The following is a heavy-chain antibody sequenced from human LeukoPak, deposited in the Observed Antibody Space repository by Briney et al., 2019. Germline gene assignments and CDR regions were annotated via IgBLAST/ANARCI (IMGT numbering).Heavy chain of an antibody. CDR1: GYTFTSYA. Sequence: ASVKVSCKTSGYTFTSYAMNWVRQAPGQGLECMGWINTNTGNPTYAQGFTGRFVFSLDTSVSTAYLQISSLKAEDTAVYYCARFYSGSYSYFDYWGQGTLVTVSS. J-gene: IGHJ4*02. CDR3: ARFYSGSYSYFDY. D-gene: IGHD1-26*01. CDR2: INTNTGNP. V-gene: IGHV7-4-1*02.